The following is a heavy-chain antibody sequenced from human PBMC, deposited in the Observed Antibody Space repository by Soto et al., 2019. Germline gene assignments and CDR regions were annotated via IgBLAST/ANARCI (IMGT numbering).Heavy chain of an antibody. D-gene: IGHD6-13*01. CDR3: ARAPHSSSQGYDP. CDR2: IYYSGST. CDR1: GGSISSYY. V-gene: IGHV4-59*01. J-gene: IGHJ5*02. Sequence: SETLSLTCTVSGGSISSYYWSWIRQPPGKGLEWIGYIYYSGSTNYNPSLKSRVTISVDTSKNQFSLKLSSVTAADTAVYYCARAPHSSSQGYDPWGQGTLVTVSS.